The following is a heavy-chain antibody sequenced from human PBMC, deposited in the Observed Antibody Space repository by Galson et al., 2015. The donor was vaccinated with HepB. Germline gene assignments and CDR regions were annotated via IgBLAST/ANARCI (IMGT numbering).Heavy chain of an antibody. CDR1: GFTFSSYA. D-gene: IGHD1-26*01. CDR2: ISYDGSNK. Sequence: LRLSCAASGFTFSSYAMHWVRQAPGKGLEWVAVISYDGSNKYYADSVKGRFTISRDNSKNTLYLQMNSLRAEDTAVYYCARDDGVGATWYNAFDIWGQGTMVTVSS. CDR3: ARDDGVGATWYNAFDI. V-gene: IGHV3-30-3*01. J-gene: IGHJ3*02.